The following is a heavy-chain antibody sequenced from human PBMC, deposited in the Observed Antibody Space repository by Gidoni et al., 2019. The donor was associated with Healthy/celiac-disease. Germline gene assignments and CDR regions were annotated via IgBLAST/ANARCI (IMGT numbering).Heavy chain of an antibody. CDR3: ARDIVGATGDY. CDR1: GYTFISYY. V-gene: IGHV1-46*01. J-gene: IGHJ4*02. D-gene: IGHD1-26*01. CDR2: SNPSGGST. Sequence: QVQLVQSGAEVKKPGAAVKVSCKASGYTFISYYMHWVRQAPGQGLEWMGISNPSGGSTSYAQQFQCRVTMTRYTSTSTVYMELGSLRSDDTAVYYCARDIVGATGDYWGQGTLVTDSS.